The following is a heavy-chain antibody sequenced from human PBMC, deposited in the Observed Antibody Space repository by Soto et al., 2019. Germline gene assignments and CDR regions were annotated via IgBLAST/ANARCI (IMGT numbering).Heavy chain of an antibody. Sequence: EVQLVESGGGLVQPGGSLRLSCAASGFTFSSYWMSWVRQAPGKGLEWVANIKQDGSEKYYVDSVKGRFTISRDNAKNSLYLQRNILRAEDTAVYYCASEPIVVVPAAIYPWGQGTLVTVSS. J-gene: IGHJ5*02. D-gene: IGHD2-2*01. V-gene: IGHV3-7*01. CDR2: IKQDGSEK. CDR1: GFTFSSYW. CDR3: ASEPIVVVPAAIYP.